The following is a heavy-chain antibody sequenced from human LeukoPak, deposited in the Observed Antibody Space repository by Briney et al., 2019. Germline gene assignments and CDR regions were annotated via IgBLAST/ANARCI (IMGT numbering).Heavy chain of an antibody. CDR1: GFTFSDYA. Sequence: GGSLRLSCAASGFTFSDYALAWVRQAPRQGLDWVSAISGAGSTTYYAESIEGRFTISRDNSKNTLYLQINSLRAEDTAVYYCAKDRSWGRDLDHWGQGTQVTVSS. J-gene: IGHJ4*02. D-gene: IGHD5-24*01. CDR3: AKDRSWGRDLDH. V-gene: IGHV3-23*01. CDR2: ISGAGSTT.